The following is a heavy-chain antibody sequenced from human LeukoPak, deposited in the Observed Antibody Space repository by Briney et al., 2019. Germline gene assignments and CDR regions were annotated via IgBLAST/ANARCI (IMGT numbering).Heavy chain of an antibody. CDR3: ARGIAAAGTGSYFDY. CDR1: GYTFTSYD. D-gene: IGHD6-13*01. CDR2: MNPNSGNT. V-gene: IGHV1-8*01. J-gene: IGHJ4*02. Sequence: ASVKVSCKASGYTFTSYDINWVRQATGQGLEWMGWMNPNSGNTGYAQKLQGRVTMTRNTSISTAYMELSSLRSEDTAVYYCARGIAAAGTGSYFDYWGQGTLVTVSS.